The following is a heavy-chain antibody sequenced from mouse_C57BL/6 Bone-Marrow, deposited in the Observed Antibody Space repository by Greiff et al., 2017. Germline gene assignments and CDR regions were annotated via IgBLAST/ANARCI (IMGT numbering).Heavy chain of an antibody. D-gene: IGHD1-1*01. CDR2: IYPGGGYT. Sequence: QVQLQQSGAELVRPGTSVKMSCKASGYTFTNYWIGWAKQRPGHGLEWIGDIYPGGGYTNYNEKFKGKATLTADKSSSTAYMQFSSLTSEDSAIYYCARSPYYYGSSYYFDYWGQGTTLTVSS. CDR3: ARSPYYYGSSYYFDY. CDR1: GYTFTNYW. V-gene: IGHV1-63*01. J-gene: IGHJ2*01.